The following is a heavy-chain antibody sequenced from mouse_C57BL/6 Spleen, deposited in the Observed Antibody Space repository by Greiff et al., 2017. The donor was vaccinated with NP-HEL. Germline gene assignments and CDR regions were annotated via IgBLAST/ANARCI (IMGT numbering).Heavy chain of an antibody. Sequence: VQLQQSGAELVRPGSSVKLSCKASGYTFTSYWMDWVKQRPGQGLEWIGNIYPSDSETHYNQKFKDKATLTVDKSSSTAYMQLSSLTSEDSAVYNCARWGDYGVLFDYWGQGTTLTVSS. D-gene: IGHD2-4*01. V-gene: IGHV1-61*01. CDR2: IYPSDSET. CDR1: GYTFTSYW. CDR3: ARWGDYGVLFDY. J-gene: IGHJ2*01.